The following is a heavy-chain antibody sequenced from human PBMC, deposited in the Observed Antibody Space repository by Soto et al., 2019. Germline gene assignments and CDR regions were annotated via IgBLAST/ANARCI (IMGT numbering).Heavy chain of an antibody. J-gene: IGHJ1*01. Sequence: QVQLQESGPGLVKASQTLSLTCNVSGGSISSGGYYWTWIRQHPGKGLEWIGNIHHSGSTFYNPSLKSRVSISVDTXXNQFSLKLSSVTAADTAVYFCVRGVLSWGQGTLVTVSS. V-gene: IGHV4-31*03. CDR2: IHHSGST. CDR1: GGSISSGGYY. CDR3: VRGVLS. D-gene: IGHD3-10*01.